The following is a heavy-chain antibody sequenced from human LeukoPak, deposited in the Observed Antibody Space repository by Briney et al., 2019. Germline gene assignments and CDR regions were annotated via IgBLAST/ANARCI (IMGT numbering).Heavy chain of an antibody. J-gene: IGHJ6*02. CDR1: GFTFSSYA. D-gene: IGHD4-17*01. Sequence: GGSLRLSCAASGFTFSSYAMSWVRQAPGKGLEWVAVIWYDGSNKYYADSVKGRFTISRDNSKNTLYLQMNSLRAEDTAVYYCARDRGYGDYAPGWYYYYGMDVWGQGTTVTVSS. CDR2: IWYDGSNK. CDR3: ARDRGYGDYAPGWYYYYGMDV. V-gene: IGHV3-33*08.